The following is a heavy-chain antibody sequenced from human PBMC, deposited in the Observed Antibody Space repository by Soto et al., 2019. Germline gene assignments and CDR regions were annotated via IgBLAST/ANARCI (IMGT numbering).Heavy chain of an antibody. D-gene: IGHD6-6*01. CDR2: MHYTGFS. CDR1: GDSVTSHY. CDR3: AGSSTAARQDYYYYMDA. V-gene: IGHV4-59*02. Sequence: PSETLSLTCSFSGDSVTSHYFTWIRQSPEKGLEWIGYMHYTGFSHYNPSLKSRLTISVDKSKNQFTLQLTSVTVADTAVYYCAGSSTAARQDYYYYMDAWGKGTTVTVSS. J-gene: IGHJ6*03.